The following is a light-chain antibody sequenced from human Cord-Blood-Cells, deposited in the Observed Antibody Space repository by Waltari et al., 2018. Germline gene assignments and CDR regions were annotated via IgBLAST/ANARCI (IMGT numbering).Light chain of an antibody. CDR1: SPRSYH. V-gene: IGLV3-19*01. J-gene: IGLJ2*01. Sequence: SSELTQDPAVSVALGQTVRIPCQGDSPRSYHASWYQQKPGQAPVLVIYGKNNRPSGIPDRFSGSSSGNTASLTITGAQAEDEADYYCNSRDSSGTVVFGGGTKLTVL. CDR2: GKN. CDR3: NSRDSSGTVV.